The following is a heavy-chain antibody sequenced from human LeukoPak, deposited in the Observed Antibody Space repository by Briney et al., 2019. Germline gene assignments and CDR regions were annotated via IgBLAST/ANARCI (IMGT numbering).Heavy chain of an antibody. D-gene: IGHD5-12*01. CDR2: ISPGGGPT. CDR1: GFPFSSHG. CDR3: AKDGAWLRFDD. J-gene: IGHJ4*02. V-gene: IGHV3-23*01. Sequence: GGALRLSCAGSGFPFSSHGMNWLRQAPGKGLEWVSGISPGGGPTYYADSVKGRFTISRDDSKNTLYLQMKNLRAEDTAVYYCAKDGAWLRFDDWGQGILVTVSS.